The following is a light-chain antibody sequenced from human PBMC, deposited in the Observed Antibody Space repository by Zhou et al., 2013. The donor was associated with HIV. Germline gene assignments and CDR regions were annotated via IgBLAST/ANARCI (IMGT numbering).Light chain of an antibody. J-gene: IGKJ2*01. CDR2: KAS. Sequence: DFQMTQSPSTLSASVGDRVTITCRASQNINRWLAWYQQKPGRAPNLLIYKASTLASGVPSRFSGSGSGAEFTLTISNLQPDDFATYYCQQYNSYSYTFGQGT. CDR1: QNINRW. CDR3: QQYNSYSYT. V-gene: IGKV1-5*03.